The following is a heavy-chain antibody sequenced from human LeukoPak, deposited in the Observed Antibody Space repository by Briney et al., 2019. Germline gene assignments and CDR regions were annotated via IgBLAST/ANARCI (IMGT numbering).Heavy chain of an antibody. CDR2: ISGSGGST. Sequence: GGSLSPSCAASGFTFSSYAMSWVRQAPGKGLEWVSAISGSGGSTYYADSVKGRFTISRDNSKNTLYLQMNSLRAEDTAVYYCAKVPAALYYMDVWGKGTTVTVSS. J-gene: IGHJ6*03. CDR3: AKVPAALYYMDV. D-gene: IGHD2-2*01. V-gene: IGHV3-23*01. CDR1: GFTFSSYA.